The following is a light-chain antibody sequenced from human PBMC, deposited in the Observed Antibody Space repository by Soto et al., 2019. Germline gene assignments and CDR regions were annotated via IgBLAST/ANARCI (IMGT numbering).Light chain of an antibody. V-gene: IGLV1-40*01. CDR3: QSYDNTLSGVV. CDR1: SSNIGAGYD. CDR2: GHS. Sequence: QSVLTQPPSVSGAPGQRVTISCTGSSSNIGAGYDVHWYLHLPGTAPKLLIFGHSHRPSGVPDRFSASKSGTSASLAITGLQAEDEADYYCQSYDNTLSGVVFGGGTKLTVL. J-gene: IGLJ2*01.